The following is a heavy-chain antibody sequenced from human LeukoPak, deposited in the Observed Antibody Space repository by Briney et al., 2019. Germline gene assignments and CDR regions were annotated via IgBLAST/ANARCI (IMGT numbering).Heavy chain of an antibody. V-gene: IGHV2-70*11. D-gene: IGHD5-12*01. CDR3: ARGVATIKPLDY. CDR2: IDWDDDK. Sequence: SGPALVNPTQTLTLTCAFSGFSLSTRGMCVSWIRQPPGKALEWLARIDWDDDKYYSTSLKTRLTISKDTSKNQVVLTMTNMDPVDTATYYCARGVATIKPLDYWGQGTLVTVSS. CDR1: GFSLSTRGMC. J-gene: IGHJ4*02.